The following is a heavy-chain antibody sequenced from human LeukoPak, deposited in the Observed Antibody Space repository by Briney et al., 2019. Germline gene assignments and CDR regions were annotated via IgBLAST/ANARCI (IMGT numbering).Heavy chain of an antibody. CDR1: GYTFTSYG. Sequence: ASVKVSCKASGYTFTSYGISWVRQAPGQGLEWMGWISAYNGNTNYAQKFQGRVTMTEDTSTDAAYMELSSLRSEDTAVYYCATVVGTMVRGGANWFDPWGQGTLVTVSS. CDR2: ISAYNGNT. D-gene: IGHD3-10*01. J-gene: IGHJ5*02. V-gene: IGHV1-18*01. CDR3: ATVVGTMVRGGANWFDP.